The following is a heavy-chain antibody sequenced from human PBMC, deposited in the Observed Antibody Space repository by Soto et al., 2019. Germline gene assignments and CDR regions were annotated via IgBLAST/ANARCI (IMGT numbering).Heavy chain of an antibody. CDR1: GYTFTSYG. J-gene: IGHJ3*02. V-gene: IGHV1-18*01. CDR2: ISAYNGNT. CDR3: ARETEGYSSGWYDEYAVFDI. Sequence: ASVKVFCKASGYTFTSYGISWVRQAPGQGLEWMGWISAYNGNTNYAQKLQGRVTMTTDTSTSTAYMELRSLRSDDTAVYYCARETEGYSSGWYDEYAVFDIWGQGTMVTVSS. D-gene: IGHD6-19*01.